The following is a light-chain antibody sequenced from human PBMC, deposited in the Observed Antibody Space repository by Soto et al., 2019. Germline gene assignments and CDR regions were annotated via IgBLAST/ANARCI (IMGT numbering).Light chain of an antibody. CDR1: QPFRGSY. J-gene: IGKJ1*01. V-gene: IGKV3-20*01. CDR3: QQYDNSPWT. Sequence: EIVLTQSPGTLSLSPGERATLSCRASQPFRGSYLAWYQQKPGQAPRLLIYGASSRATGIPDRFSGSGSGTDFRLTISRLEPEDFAVYYCQQYDNSPWTFGQGTKVDIK. CDR2: GAS.